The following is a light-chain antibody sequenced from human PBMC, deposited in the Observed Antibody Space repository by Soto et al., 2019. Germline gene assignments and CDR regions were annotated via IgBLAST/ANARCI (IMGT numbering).Light chain of an antibody. J-gene: IGKJ4*01. CDR2: GAS. CDR1: QSVSSN. Sequence: EIVMTQSPATLSVSPGERATLSCRASQSVSSNLAWYQQKPGQAPRLLIYGASTRATGIPARFSGSGSVTEYTLTISSLQSEDLAVYYCQQYNSWPPLTFGGGTKLEIK. CDR3: QQYNSWPPLT. V-gene: IGKV3-15*01.